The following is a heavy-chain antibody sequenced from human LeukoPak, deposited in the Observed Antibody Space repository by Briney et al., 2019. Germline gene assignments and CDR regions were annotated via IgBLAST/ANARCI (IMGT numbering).Heavy chain of an antibody. D-gene: IGHD5-18*01. CDR1: GYTFSGYY. CDR2: INPNSGGT. J-gene: IGHJ4*02. CDR3: ARDSTGDTAMGVDY. Sequence: ASVKVSCKASGYTFSGYYLHWVRQAPGQGLEWMGWINPNSGGTNSAQKFQGRVTMTRDTSIITAYMELSRLRSDDTAVYYCARDSTGDTAMGVDYWGQGTLVTVSS. V-gene: IGHV1-2*02.